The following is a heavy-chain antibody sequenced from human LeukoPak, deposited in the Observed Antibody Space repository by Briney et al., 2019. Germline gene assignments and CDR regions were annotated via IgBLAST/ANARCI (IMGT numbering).Heavy chain of an antibody. CDR3: ASDSVPHYDFWSGHYGMDV. CDR2: IYYSGST. Sequence: SETLSLTCTVSGGSISSYYWSWIRQPPGKGLEWIGYIYYSGSTNYNPSLKSRVTISVDTSKNQFSLKLSSVTAADTAVYYCASDSVPHYDFWSGHYGMDVWGQGTTVTVSS. V-gene: IGHV4-59*01. D-gene: IGHD3-3*01. CDR1: GGSISSYY. J-gene: IGHJ6*02.